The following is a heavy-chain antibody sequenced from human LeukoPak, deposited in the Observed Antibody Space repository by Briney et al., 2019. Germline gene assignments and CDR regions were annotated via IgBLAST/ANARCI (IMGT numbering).Heavy chain of an antibody. CDR2: VSSRANSYAT. D-gene: IGHD4-17*01. Sequence: PGGSLRLSCAASGFTFSNAWMSWVRQASGKGLEWVGRVSSRANSYATSYAASVKGRFTISRDESKNTAYLQMNSLKPEDTAVYYCTTTTAPSLYWGQGTLVIVSS. CDR1: GFTFSNAW. J-gene: IGHJ4*02. V-gene: IGHV3-73*01. CDR3: TTTTAPSLY.